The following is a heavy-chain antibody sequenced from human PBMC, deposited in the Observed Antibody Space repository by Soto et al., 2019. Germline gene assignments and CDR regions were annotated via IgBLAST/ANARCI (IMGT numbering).Heavy chain of an antibody. D-gene: IGHD3-9*01. CDR3: AGATGYDPYNWFDP. Sequence: PSETLSLTCTVSGGSISSYYWSWIRQPPGKGLEWIGYIYYSGSTNYNPSLKSRVTISVDTSKNQFSLKLSSVTAADTAVYYCAGATGYDPYNWFDPWGQGTLVTVSS. CDR2: IYYSGST. V-gene: IGHV4-59*08. CDR1: GGSISSYY. J-gene: IGHJ5*02.